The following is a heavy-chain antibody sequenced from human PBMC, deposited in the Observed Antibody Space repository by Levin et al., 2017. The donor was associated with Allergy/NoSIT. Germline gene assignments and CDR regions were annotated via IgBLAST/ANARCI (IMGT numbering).Heavy chain of an antibody. CDR3: ARDEYYYDSSGYPGGDY. V-gene: IGHV3-48*02. CDR2: ISSSSSTI. J-gene: IGHJ4*02. D-gene: IGHD3-22*01. CDR1: GFTFSSYS. Sequence: GGSLRLSCAASGFTFSSYSMNWVRQAPGKGLEWVSYISSSSSTIYYADSVKGRFTISRDNAKNSLYLQMNSLRDEDTAVYYCARDEYYYDSSGYPGGDYWGQGTLVTVSS.